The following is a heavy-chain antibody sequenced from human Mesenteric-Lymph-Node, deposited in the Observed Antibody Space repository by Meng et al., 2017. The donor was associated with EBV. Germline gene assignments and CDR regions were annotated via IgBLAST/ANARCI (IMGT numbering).Heavy chain of an antibody. D-gene: IGHD6-19*01. V-gene: IGHV4-34*01. Sequence: QVQLQQWGAGLLKPSEPLSLTCAVYGGSFGGYYWSWIRQPPGKGLEWIGEISHSGRTNYNPSLKSRVSLSVDTSKNQFSLKLSSVNAADTAVYYCARAGSVGWSELDYWGQGTLVTVSS. CDR2: ISHSGRT. J-gene: IGHJ4*02. CDR3: ARAGSVGWSELDY. CDR1: GGSFGGYY.